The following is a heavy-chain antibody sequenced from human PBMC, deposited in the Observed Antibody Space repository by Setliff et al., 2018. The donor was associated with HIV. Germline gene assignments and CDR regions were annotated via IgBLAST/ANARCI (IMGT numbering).Heavy chain of an antibody. J-gene: IGHJ4*02. D-gene: IGHD1-26*01. Sequence: SETLSLTCTVSGASIRTGSYYWGWIRQPPGKGLEWIGTIYYSGSTYYNPSLKSRVTISVDTSKNQFSLKLSSVTAADTAVYYCARTPEPIGIVGARGIDYWGQGTLVTVSS. CDR1: GASIRTGSYY. V-gene: IGHV4-39*07. CDR2: IYYSGST. CDR3: ARTPEPIGIVGARGIDY.